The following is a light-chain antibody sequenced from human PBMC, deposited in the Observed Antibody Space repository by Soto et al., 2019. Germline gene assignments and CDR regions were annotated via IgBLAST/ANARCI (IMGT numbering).Light chain of an antibody. Sequence: EIVLTQSPLSLPVTPGEPASISCRSSQNLLHSNGYNYLNWYLQKPGQSPQLLIYLGSNRASGVPDRFSGSGSGTDFTLTINRVEAEDVGLYFCAQGLATPFTFGGGPKVELK. CDR1: QNLLHSNGYNY. CDR3: AQGLATPFT. J-gene: IGKJ4*01. CDR2: LGS. V-gene: IGKV2-28*01.